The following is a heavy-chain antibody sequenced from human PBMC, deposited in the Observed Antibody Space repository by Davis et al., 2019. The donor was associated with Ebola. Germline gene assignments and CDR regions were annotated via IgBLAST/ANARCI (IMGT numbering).Heavy chain of an antibody. CDR3: AVDSSSSFYYYGMDV. CDR2: MNPNSGNT. CDR1: GYTFTSYD. Sequence: ASVTVSCKASGYTFTSYDINWVRQATGQGLEWMGWMNPNSGNTGYAQKFQGRVTMTRNTSISTAYMELSSLRSEDTAVYYCAVDSSSSFYYYGMDVWGQGTTVTVSS. D-gene: IGHD6-6*01. J-gene: IGHJ6*02. V-gene: IGHV1-8*01.